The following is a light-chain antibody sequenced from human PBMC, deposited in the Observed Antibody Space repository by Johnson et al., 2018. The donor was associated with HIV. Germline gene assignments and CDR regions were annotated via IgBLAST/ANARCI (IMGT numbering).Light chain of an antibody. CDR3: GTWDSSLSAGGANYV. Sequence: QAVLTQPPSVSAAPGQKVTISCSGSSSNIGNNYVSWYQQLPGTAPKLLIYENNKRPSGIPDRFSGSKSGTSATLGITGLQTGDEADYYCGTWDSSLSAGGANYVFGTGTKVTV. J-gene: IGLJ1*01. CDR2: ENN. CDR1: SSNIGNNY. V-gene: IGLV1-51*02.